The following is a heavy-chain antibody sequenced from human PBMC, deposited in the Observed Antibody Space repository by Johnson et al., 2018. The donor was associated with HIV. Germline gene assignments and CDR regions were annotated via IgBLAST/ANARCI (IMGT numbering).Heavy chain of an antibody. V-gene: IGHV3-30*02. CDR2: IRYDENNK. J-gene: IGHJ3*02. CDR1: GFTFSSFG. CDR3: ARVGGSWMLDAFDI. Sequence: QVQLVESGGGVVQPGGSLRLSCAASGFTFSSFGMHWVRQAPGKGLEWVAFIRYDENNKYYADSVKGRVTISRDNSKNTLSLQMDSLRAGDSAVYYCARVGGSWMLDAFDIWGQGTVVTVSS. D-gene: IGHD3-10*01.